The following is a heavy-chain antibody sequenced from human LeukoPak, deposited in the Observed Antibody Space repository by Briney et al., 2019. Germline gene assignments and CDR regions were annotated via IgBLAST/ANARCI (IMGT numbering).Heavy chain of an antibody. Sequence: SETLSLTCTVSGGSISSYYWSWIRQPPGKGLEWIGYIYYSGSTNYNPFLKSRVTISVDTSKNQFSLKLSSVTAADTAVYYCARSQRGYSIVPSPYGSFDYWGQGTLVTVST. CDR2: IYYSGST. D-gene: IGHD4-11*01. V-gene: IGHV4-59*01. J-gene: IGHJ4*02. CDR1: GGSISSYY. CDR3: ARSQRGYSIVPSPYGSFDY.